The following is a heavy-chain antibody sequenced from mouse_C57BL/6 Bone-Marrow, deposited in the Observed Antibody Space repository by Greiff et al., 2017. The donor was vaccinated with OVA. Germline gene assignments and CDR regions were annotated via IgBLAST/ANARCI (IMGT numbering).Heavy chain of an antibody. CDR1: GYAFSSSW. V-gene: IGHV1-82*01. J-gene: IGHJ4*01. Sequence: QVQLQQSGPELVKPGASVKISCKASGYAFSSSWMNWVKQRPGKGLEWIGRIYPGDGDTNYNGKFKGTATLTADKSSSTAYMQLSSLTSEDSAVYFCARRSEYYDYWGQGTSVTVSS. D-gene: IGHD1-1*01. CDR3: ARRSEYYDY. CDR2: IYPGDGDT.